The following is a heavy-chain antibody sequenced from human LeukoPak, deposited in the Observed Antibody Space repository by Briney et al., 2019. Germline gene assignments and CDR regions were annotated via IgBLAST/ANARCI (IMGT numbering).Heavy chain of an antibody. J-gene: IGHJ3*02. V-gene: IGHV3-21*01. Sequence: GGSLILAWAASGFTFISYTMNWVRQAPGKGLDWVSSISSSSSYIYYTDSVKGRFTISRDNAKNSLYLQMNSLRAEDTAVYYCARDRSVAGYDAFDIWGKGTMVTVSS. CDR1: GFTFISYT. CDR3: ARDRSVAGYDAFDI. D-gene: IGHD6-19*01. CDR2: ISSSSSYI.